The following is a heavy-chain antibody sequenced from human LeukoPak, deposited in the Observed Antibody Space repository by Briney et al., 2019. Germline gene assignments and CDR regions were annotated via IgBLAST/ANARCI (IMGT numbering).Heavy chain of an antibody. CDR2: IYYSGST. Sequence: SETLSLTCTVSGGSISSSSYYWGWIRQPPGKGLEWIGSIYYSGSTYYNPSLKSRVTISVDTSKNQFSLKLSSVTAADTAVYYCAGFGGGFVGYMDVWGKGTTVTVSS. D-gene: IGHD3-10*01. CDR3: AGFGGGFVGYMDV. J-gene: IGHJ6*03. V-gene: IGHV4-39*07. CDR1: GGSISSSSYY.